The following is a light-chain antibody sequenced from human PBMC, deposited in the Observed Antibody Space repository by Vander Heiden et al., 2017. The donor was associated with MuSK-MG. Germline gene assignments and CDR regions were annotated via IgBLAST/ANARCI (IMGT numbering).Light chain of an antibody. V-gene: IGKV3-20*01. Sequence: EIVFTQSPGTLSLSPGERATLSCRASQSVGSTFLAWYQQKPGQAPRLLIYAASTRATGMPDRFSGSGSGTDFTLSISRLEPEDFAVYYCQQEVSSHKTFGQGTKVEIK. CDR1: QSVGSTF. J-gene: IGKJ1*01. CDR2: AAS. CDR3: QQEVSSHKT.